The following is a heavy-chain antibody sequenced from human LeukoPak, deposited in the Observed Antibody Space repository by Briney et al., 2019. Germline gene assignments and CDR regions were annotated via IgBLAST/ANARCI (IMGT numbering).Heavy chain of an antibody. Sequence: GGSLRLSCAASGFTFTCCGMHWVRQAPGKGLEWLAVISYHGSNIYYADSVKGRFTISRDNSKNTAFLQMNSLRPEDTALYYCARKNEQGVTDFWGQGAPVTVSA. CDR2: ISYHGSNI. V-gene: IGHV3-30*03. CDR1: GFTFTCCG. CDR3: ARKNEQGVTDF. D-gene: IGHD1-1*01. J-gene: IGHJ4*02.